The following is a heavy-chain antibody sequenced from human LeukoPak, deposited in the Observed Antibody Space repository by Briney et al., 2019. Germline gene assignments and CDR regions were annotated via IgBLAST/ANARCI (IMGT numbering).Heavy chain of an antibody. D-gene: IGHD3-10*01. CDR3: AKCGSGSNFDY. CDR1: GFTFSSYW. V-gene: IGHV3-7*02. Sequence: GGSLRLSCAASGFTFSSYWMNWVRQTPGKGLEWVAHLNQDGRERYYVDSVKGRFTISRENAKISLCLQMNSLRAEDTAVYYCAKCGSGSNFDYWGQGILVTVSS. J-gene: IGHJ4*02. CDR2: LNQDGRER.